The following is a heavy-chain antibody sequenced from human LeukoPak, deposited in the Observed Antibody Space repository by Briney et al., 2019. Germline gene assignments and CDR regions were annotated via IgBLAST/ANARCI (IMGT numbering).Heavy chain of an antibody. J-gene: IGHJ3*02. D-gene: IGHD2-2*01. Sequence: PSETLSLTCTVSGGSISSYYWSWIRQPPGKGLEWIGYIYYSGSTNYNPSLKSRVTISVDTSKNQFSLKLSSVTAADTAVYYCARAGVVPAAPPSAFDIWGQGTMVTVSS. CDR2: IYYSGST. CDR3: ARAGVVPAAPPSAFDI. V-gene: IGHV4-59*01. CDR1: GGSISSYY.